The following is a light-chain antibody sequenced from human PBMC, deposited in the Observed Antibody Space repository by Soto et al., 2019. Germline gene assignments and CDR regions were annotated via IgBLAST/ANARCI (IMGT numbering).Light chain of an antibody. J-gene: IGKJ1*01. CDR2: KAS. CDR1: QTISSW. V-gene: IGKV1-5*03. CDR3: QHYNSYSEA. Sequence: DIQMTPSPSTLSGSVGDRVTITCRASQTISSWLAWYQQKPGKAPKLLIYKASTLKSGVPSRFSGSGSGTEFTLTISSLQPDDFGTYYCQHYNSYSEAFGQGTKVDI.